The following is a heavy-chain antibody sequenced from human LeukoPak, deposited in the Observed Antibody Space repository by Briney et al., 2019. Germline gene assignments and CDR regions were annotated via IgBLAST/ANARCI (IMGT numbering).Heavy chain of an antibody. CDR3: ARAYSGYDFYYYYYYMDV. CDR2: IYYSGST. V-gene: IGHV4-59*01. CDR1: GGSISSYY. J-gene: IGHJ6*03. Sequence: SETLSLTCTVSGGSISSYYWSWIRQPPGKGLEWIGYIYYSGSTNYNPSLKSRVTISVDTSKNQFSLKLSSVTAADTAVYYCARAYSGYDFYYYYYYMDVWGKGTPVTISS. D-gene: IGHD5-12*01.